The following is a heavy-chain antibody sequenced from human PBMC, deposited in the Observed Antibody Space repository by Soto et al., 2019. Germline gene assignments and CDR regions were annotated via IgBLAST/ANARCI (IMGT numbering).Heavy chain of an antibody. CDR3: ARAIPYSISWSPKYYFDF. J-gene: IGHJ4*02. D-gene: IGHD6-13*01. V-gene: IGHV4-34*01. Sequence: QVQLQQWGAGLLKPSETLSLTCAVYGGYFSGYYWSWIRQPPGKRLERIGEINHSGSTNYNPSLKSRVTISVDTSKNQFSLKLSSVTAADTAVYYCARAIPYSISWSPKYYFDFWGQGTLVTVSA. CDR2: INHSGST. CDR1: GGYFSGYY.